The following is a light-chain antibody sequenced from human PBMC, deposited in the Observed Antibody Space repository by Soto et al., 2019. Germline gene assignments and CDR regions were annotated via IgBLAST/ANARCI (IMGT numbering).Light chain of an antibody. CDR3: QQYDKLSPSIT. CDR1: QDISNY. J-gene: IGKJ5*01. CDR2: DAS. V-gene: IGKV1-33*01. Sequence: DIQMTQSPSSLSASVGDRVTITCQASQDISNYLNWYQQKPGKAPKLLIYDASNLETGVPSRFSGRGSGTDFTFTISSLQPEDIATYYCQQYDKLSPSITFGQGTRLEIK.